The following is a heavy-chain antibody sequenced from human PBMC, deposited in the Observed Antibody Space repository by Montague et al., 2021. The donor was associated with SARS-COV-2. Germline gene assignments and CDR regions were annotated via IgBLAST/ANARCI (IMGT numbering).Heavy chain of an antibody. D-gene: IGHD5-18*01. V-gene: IGHV3-13*04. J-gene: IGHJ6*02. CDR2: IGTAGDT. Sequence: SLRLSCAASGFTFSSYDMHWVRQATGKGLEWVSAIGTAGDTYYPGSVTGRFTISRENAKNSLYLPMNSLRAGDTAVYYCARGDTAMVRGYYYYGMDVWGQGTTVTVSS. CDR1: GFTFSSYD. CDR3: ARGDTAMVRGYYYYGMDV.